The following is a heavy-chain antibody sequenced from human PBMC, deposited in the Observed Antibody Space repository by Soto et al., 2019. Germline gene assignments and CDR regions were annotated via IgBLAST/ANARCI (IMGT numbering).Heavy chain of an antibody. D-gene: IGHD6-13*01. CDR3: TPDPILAAAGGSDP. CDR2: IKSNTDCGTT. V-gene: IGHV3-15*01. CDR1: GFTFIYAW. Sequence: EVQLVESGGGLVKPGGSLRLSCEASGFTFIYAWMSWVRQAPGKGLEWVGHIKSNTDCGTTDYAAPVNGRFTISRDDSKTTLYLQMSSLKPEDTAVYYCTPDPILAAAGGSDPWGQGTLVTVSS. J-gene: IGHJ5*02.